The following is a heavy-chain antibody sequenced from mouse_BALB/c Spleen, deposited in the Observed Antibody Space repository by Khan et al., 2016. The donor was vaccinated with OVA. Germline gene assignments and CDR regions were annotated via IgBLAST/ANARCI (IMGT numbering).Heavy chain of an antibody. Sequence: EVELVESGGGLVQPGGSLRLSCATSGFTFTDYYMTWVRQPPGKALEWLGFIRNKANGYTTEYSASVEGRFTISRDNSQSILYLQMNTLRSEDSATYYCARPYDGSSSLDYWGQGTTLTVSS. CDR2: IRNKANGYTT. CDR3: ARPYDGSSSLDY. J-gene: IGHJ2*01. D-gene: IGHD1-1*01. CDR1: GFTFTDYY. V-gene: IGHV7-3*02.